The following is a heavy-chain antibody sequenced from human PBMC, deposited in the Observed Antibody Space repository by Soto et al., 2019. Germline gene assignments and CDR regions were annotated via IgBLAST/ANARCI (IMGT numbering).Heavy chain of an antibody. Sequence: QVQLVESGGGVVQPGRSLRLSCAASGFTFSSYGMHWVRQAPGKGLEWVAVISYDGSNKYYADSVKGRFTISRDNSKHTLYLQMNSLRAEDTAVYYCAKDKFAVVIDSYDLDYWGQGTLVTVSS. CDR2: ISYDGSNK. V-gene: IGHV3-30*18. J-gene: IGHJ4*02. CDR3: AKDKFAVVIDSYDLDY. D-gene: IGHD2-21*01. CDR1: GFTFSSYG.